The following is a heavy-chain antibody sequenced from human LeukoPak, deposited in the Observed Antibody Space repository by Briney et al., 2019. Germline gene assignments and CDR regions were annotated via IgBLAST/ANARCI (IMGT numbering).Heavy chain of an antibody. D-gene: IGHD2-2*01. V-gene: IGHV4-34*01. CDR3: AKKSAEDIVVVPAGRNAFDI. CDR2: INHSGST. J-gene: IGHJ3*02. Sequence: SETLSLTCAVYGGSFSGYYWSWIRQPPGKGLEWIGEINHSGSTNYNPSLKSRVTISVDTSKNQFSLKLSSVTAADTAVYYCAKKSAEDIVVVPAGRNAFDIWGQGTMVTVSS. CDR1: GGSFSGYY.